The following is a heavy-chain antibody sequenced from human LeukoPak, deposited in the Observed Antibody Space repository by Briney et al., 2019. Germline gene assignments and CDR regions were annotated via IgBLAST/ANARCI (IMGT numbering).Heavy chain of an antibody. Sequence: GGSLRLSCAASGFTFSSYAMSWVRQAPGEGLEWVSAISGSGGSTYYADSVKGRFTISRDNSKNTLYLQMNSLRAEDTAVYYCAKGPPTSIAVAGRQHENYGMDVWGQGTTVTVSS. D-gene: IGHD6-19*01. CDR1: GFTFSSYA. J-gene: IGHJ6*02. CDR3: AKGPPTSIAVAGRQHENYGMDV. CDR2: ISGSGGST. V-gene: IGHV3-23*01.